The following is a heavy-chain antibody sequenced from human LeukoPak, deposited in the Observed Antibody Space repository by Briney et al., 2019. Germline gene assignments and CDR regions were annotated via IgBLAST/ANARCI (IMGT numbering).Heavy chain of an antibody. CDR3: ARHGSGGDGYNSLYWYFDL. Sequence: SETLSLTCTVSGGSISSYYWSWIRQPPGKGLEWIGYIYYSGSTNYNPSLKSRVTISVDTSKNQFSLKLSSVTAADTAVYYCARHGSGGDGYNSLYWYFDLWGRGTLVTVSS. CDR1: GGSISSYY. V-gene: IGHV4-59*08. D-gene: IGHD5-24*01. CDR2: IYYSGST. J-gene: IGHJ2*01.